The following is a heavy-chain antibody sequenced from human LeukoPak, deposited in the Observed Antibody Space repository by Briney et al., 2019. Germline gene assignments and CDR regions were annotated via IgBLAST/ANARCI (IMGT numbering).Heavy chain of an antibody. CDR1: GFTFSSYA. V-gene: IGHV3-23*01. Sequence: PGGSLRLSCAASGFTFSSYAMSWVRQVPGKGLEWVSAISGSGGSTYYADSVKGRFTISRDNSKNTLYLQMNSLRAEDTAVYYCAKGRFRVGATHPTDYWGQGTLVTVSS. CDR2: ISGSGGST. D-gene: IGHD1-26*01. CDR3: AKGRFRVGATHPTDY. J-gene: IGHJ4*02.